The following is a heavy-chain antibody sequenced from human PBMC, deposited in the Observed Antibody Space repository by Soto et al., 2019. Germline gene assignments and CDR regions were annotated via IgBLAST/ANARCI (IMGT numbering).Heavy chain of an antibody. J-gene: IGHJ4*02. CDR1: GYTFTSYG. CDR3: ARGVVVVTAQQYYFDY. D-gene: IGHD2-21*02. Sequence: ASVKVSCKASGYTFTSYGISWVRQAPGQGLEWMGWISAYNGNTSYAQKFQGRVTMTRDTSTSTVYMELSSLRSEDTAVYYCARGVVVVTAQQYYFDYWGQGTLVTVSS. CDR2: ISAYNGNT. V-gene: IGHV1-18*01.